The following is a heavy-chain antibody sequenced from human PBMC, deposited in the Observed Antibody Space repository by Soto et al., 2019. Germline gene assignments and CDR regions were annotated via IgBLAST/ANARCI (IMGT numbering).Heavy chain of an antibody. CDR3: ARVWYSKTGGLDP. Sequence: SETLSLTCSVSGGSISTHYWSWFRQSAGKALEWIGHISTTGGTNYNPSLKSRVTMSVDTAGKAFSLQLASVTAADTAAYYCARVWYSKTGGLDPWGQGVLVTVSS. V-gene: IGHV4-4*07. CDR2: ISTTGGT. J-gene: IGHJ5*02. D-gene: IGHD1-26*01. CDR1: GGSISTHY.